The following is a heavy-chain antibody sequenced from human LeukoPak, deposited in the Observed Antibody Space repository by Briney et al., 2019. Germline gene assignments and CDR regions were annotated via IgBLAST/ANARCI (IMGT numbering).Heavy chain of an antibody. CDR1: GVSISRGGYS. CDR3: VRGRYSSGWYKEKTWFDP. V-gene: IGHV4-30-2*01. J-gene: IGHJ5*02. Sequence: PSETLSLTCAVSGVSISRGGYSWSWIRQPPGKGLEWIGYIYHSGSINYNPSLKSRVTMSVDTPKNQFSLKLSSVTAADTGVYYCVRGRYSSGWYKEKTWFDPWGQGTLVTVSS. D-gene: IGHD6-19*01. CDR2: IYHSGSI.